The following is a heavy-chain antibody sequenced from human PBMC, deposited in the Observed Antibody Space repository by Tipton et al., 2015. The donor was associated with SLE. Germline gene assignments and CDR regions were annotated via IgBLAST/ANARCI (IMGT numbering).Heavy chain of an antibody. CDR1: GGSISSSSYY. D-gene: IGHD5-12*01. V-gene: IGHV4-61*05. Sequence: GSLRLSCTVSGGSISSSSYYWSWIRQPPGKGLEWIGYIYYSGSTNYNPSLKSRVTISVDKSKNQFSLKLSSVTAADTAVYYCARVDIVATMGIYYYYMDVWGKGTTVTVSS. J-gene: IGHJ6*03. CDR2: IYYSGST. CDR3: ARVDIVATMGIYYYYMDV.